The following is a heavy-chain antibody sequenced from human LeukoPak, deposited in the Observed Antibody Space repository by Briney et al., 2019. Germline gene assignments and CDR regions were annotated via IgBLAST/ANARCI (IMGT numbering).Heavy chain of an antibody. V-gene: IGHV1-24*01. Sequence: ASVKVSCKVSGYTLTELSMHWVRQARGKGLEWMGGFDPEDGETIYAQKFQGRVTMTEDTSTHTAYMKLSSLRSEDTAVYYCATSYGSGSYYLDYWGQGTLVTVSS. J-gene: IGHJ4*02. D-gene: IGHD3-10*01. CDR3: ATSYGSGSYYLDY. CDR1: GYTLTELS. CDR2: FDPEDGET.